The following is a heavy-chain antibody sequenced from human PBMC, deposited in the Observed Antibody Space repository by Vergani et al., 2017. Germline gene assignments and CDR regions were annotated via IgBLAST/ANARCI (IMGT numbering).Heavy chain of an antibody. CDR3: ARASGLYCSSTSCSNYYFDY. CDR1: GFTFSSYS. V-gene: IGHV3-23*04. Sequence: EVQLVESGGGLVKPGGSLRLSCAASGFTFSSYSMNWVRQAPGKGLEWVSASSGSGGITYYADSVKGRFTISRDNSKTTLYLQLNSLRAEDTAVYYCARASGLYCSSTSCSNYYFDYWGQGTLVTVSS. CDR2: SSGSGGIT. J-gene: IGHJ4*02. D-gene: IGHD2-2*01.